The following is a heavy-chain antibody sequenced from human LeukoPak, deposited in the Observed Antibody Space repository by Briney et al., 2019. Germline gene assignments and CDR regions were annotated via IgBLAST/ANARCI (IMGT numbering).Heavy chain of an antibody. D-gene: IGHD6-19*01. CDR3: AKAYASAWYLDY. V-gene: IGHV3-23*01. Sequence: PGGSLRLSCAASGFIFSSYAMRCVRQAPGKGLEWVSGISGSGDTTYYADSVKGRFTISRDSSKNTLYLQMNSLRAEDTAVYYCAKAYASAWYLDYWGQGTLVTVSS. J-gene: IGHJ4*02. CDR2: ISGSGDTT. CDR1: GFIFSSYA.